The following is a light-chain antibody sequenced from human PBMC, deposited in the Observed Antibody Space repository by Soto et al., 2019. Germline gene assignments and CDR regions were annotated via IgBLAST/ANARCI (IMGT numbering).Light chain of an antibody. CDR1: SSDVGAYNY. Sequence: QSALTQPASVSGSPGQSITISCTGTSSDVGAYNYVSWCQHHPGKAPKLIIYDVNNRPSGVSNRFSGSKSGNTASLTISGLQADDEAYYYCSSYTTIRTGVFGGGTKLTVL. CDR3: SSYTTIRTGV. CDR2: DVN. V-gene: IGLV2-14*03. J-gene: IGLJ3*02.